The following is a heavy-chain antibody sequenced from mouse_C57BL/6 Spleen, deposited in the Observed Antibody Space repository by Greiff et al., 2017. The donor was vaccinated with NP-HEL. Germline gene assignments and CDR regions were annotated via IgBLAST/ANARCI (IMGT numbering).Heavy chain of an antibody. CDR3: ARWVAYYAMDY. D-gene: IGHD1-1*02. V-gene: IGHV1-80*01. CDR1: GYAFSSYW. CDR2: IYPGDGDT. J-gene: IGHJ4*01. Sequence: VQLQQSGAELVKPGASVKISCKASGYAFSSYWMNWVKQRPGKGLEWIGQIYPGDGDTNYNGKFKGKATLNADKSSSTDDMQLSSLTSEDSAVYFCARWVAYYAMDYWGQGTSVTVSS.